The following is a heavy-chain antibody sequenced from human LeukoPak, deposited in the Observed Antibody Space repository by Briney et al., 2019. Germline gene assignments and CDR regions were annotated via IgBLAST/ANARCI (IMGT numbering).Heavy chain of an antibody. J-gene: IGHJ3*02. D-gene: IGHD5-18*01. CDR2: IIPIFGTA. V-gene: IGHV1-69*05. CDR1: GGTFSSYA. CDR3: ARERGYSYGSDAFDI. Sequence: AASVKVSCKASGGTFSSYAISWVRQAPGQGLEWMGVIIPIFGTANYAQKFQGRVTITTDESTSTAYMELSSLRSEDTAVYYCARERGYSYGSDAFDIWGQGTMVTVSS.